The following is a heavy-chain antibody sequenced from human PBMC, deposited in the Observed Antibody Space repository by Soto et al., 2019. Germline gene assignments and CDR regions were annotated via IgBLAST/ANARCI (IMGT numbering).Heavy chain of an antibody. V-gene: IGHV3-30*18. CDR2: ISYDGSNQ. J-gene: IGHJ4*02. CDR1: GFSFNTYG. Sequence: QVQLVESGGAVVQPGKSLRLSCAASGFSFNTYGMYWVRQAPGKGLEWVAAISYDGSNQYHADSVKGRFTISRDNSKSTLYLQMNCLRVEDTAVYYCAKDIVKYTYGACDYWGQGALVTVSS. D-gene: IGHD5-18*01. CDR3: AKDIVKYTYGACDY.